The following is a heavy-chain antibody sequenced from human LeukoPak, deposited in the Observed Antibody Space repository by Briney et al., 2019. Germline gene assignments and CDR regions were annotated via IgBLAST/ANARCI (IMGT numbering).Heavy chain of an antibody. CDR1: GFTFSDYG. CDR2: ISGSGGST. D-gene: IGHD3-10*01. Sequence: GGTLRLSCAASGFTFSDYGMSWVRQAPGKGLEWVSAISGSGGSTYYADSVKGRFTISRDNSKNTLYLQMNSLRAEDTAVYYCAKGYYYGSGSHTLDYWGQGTLVTVSS. J-gene: IGHJ4*02. CDR3: AKGYYYGSGSHTLDY. V-gene: IGHV3-23*01.